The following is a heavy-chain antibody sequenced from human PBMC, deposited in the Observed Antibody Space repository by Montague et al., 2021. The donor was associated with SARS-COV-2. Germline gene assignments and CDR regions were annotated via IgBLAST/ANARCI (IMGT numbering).Heavy chain of an antibody. CDR1: GGPISGNSYY. D-gene: IGHD5-18*01. J-gene: IGHJ4*02. Sequence: SETLSLTCTVSGGPISGNSYYWGWIRQPPGKGLQWIGGVHYGGSTYYNPSLKSRVTTSVDTSKNQFSLRLSSVTAADMALYYCVCVDSAVVTFDYWGQGTLVTVSS. V-gene: IGHV4-39*01. CDR3: VCVDSAVVTFDY. CDR2: VHYGGST.